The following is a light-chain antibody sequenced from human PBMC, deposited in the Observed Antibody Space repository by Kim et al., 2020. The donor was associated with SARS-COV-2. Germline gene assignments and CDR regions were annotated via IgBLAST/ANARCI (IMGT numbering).Light chain of an antibody. CDR1: NIGSKS. V-gene: IGLV3-21*04. Sequence: GKTDRNTCGGNNIGSKSGHWYQQKPGQAPVLVIYYDSDRPSGIPERFAGSNSGNTATLTISRVEAGDEADYYCQVWDSSSDHPGVFGGGTKLTVL. CDR3: QVWDSSSDHPGV. CDR2: YDS. J-gene: IGLJ3*02.